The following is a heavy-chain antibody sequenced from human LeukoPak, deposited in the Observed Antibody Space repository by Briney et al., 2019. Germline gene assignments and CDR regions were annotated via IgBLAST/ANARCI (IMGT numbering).Heavy chain of an antibody. CDR2: ISAYNGKT. J-gene: IGHJ5*02. V-gene: IGHV1-18*01. Sequence: ASVKVSSKASGYTFTSYGISWVRQAPGQGLEWMGWISAYNGKTNYAQKLQGRVTMTTDTSTSTAYMELRSLRSDDTAVYYCARAVVPAARAGNIWFDPWGQGTLVTVSS. D-gene: IGHD2-2*01. CDR3: ARAVVPAARAGNIWFDP. CDR1: GYTFTSYG.